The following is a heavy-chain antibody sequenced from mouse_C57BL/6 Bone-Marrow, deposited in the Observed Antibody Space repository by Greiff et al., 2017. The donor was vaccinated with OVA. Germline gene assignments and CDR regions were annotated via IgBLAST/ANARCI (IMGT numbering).Heavy chain of an antibody. Sequence: QVQLQQPGAELVKPGASVKLSCKASGYTFTSYWMHWVKQRPGRGLEWIGRIDPNSGGTKYNEKFKSKATLTVDKPSSTAYMQLSSLTSEDSAVYYCARSLFIATVVGQSRYFDVWGTGTTVTVSA. CDR1: GYTFTSYW. CDR3: ARSLFIATVVGQSRYFDV. CDR2: IDPNSGGT. V-gene: IGHV1-72*01. D-gene: IGHD1-1*01. J-gene: IGHJ1*03.